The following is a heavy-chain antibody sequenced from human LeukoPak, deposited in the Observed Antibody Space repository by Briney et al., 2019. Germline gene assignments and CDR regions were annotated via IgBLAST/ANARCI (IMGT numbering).Heavy chain of an antibody. J-gene: IGHJ6*03. CDR3: ARGQWAYYYYYMDV. V-gene: IGHV4-59*10. D-gene: IGHD2-8*01. CDR2: IYTSGST. CDR1: GGSFSGYY. Sequence: SETLSLTCAVYGGSFSGYYWSWIRQPAGKGLEWIGRIYTSGSTNYNPSLKSRVTISVDTSKNQFSLKLSSVTAADTAVYYCARGQWAYYYYYMDVWGKGTTVTISS.